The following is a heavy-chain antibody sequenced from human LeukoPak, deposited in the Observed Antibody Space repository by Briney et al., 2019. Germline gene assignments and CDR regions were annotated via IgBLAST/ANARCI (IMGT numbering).Heavy chain of an antibody. Sequence: GGSLRLSCAASGFTSSSYSMNWGRQAPGKGLEWVSSISSSSYIYYADSVKGRFTISRDNAKNSLYLQMNSLRAEDTAVYYCARGGGYYSFDYWGQGTLVTVSS. D-gene: IGHD3-16*01. V-gene: IGHV3-21*01. CDR2: ISSSSYI. CDR1: GFTSSSYS. CDR3: ARGGGYYSFDY. J-gene: IGHJ4*02.